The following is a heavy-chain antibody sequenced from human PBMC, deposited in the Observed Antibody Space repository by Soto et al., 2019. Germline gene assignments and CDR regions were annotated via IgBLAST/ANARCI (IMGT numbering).Heavy chain of an antibody. V-gene: IGHV4-30-2*01. Sequence: QLQLQESGSGLVKPSQTLSLTCAVSGGSISSGGYSWSWIRQPPGKGLEWIGYIYHSGSTYSNPSLKRRVTISVDRPKTQFSPKPMSVTAADSAVYYCARLPDRWGQGTLVTVSS. CDR2: IYHSGST. J-gene: IGHJ4*02. D-gene: IGHD2-2*01. CDR3: ARLPDR. CDR1: GGSISSGGYS.